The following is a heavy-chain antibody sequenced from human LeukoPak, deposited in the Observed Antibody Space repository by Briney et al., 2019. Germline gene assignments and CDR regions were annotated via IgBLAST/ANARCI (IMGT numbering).Heavy chain of an antibody. V-gene: IGHV3-48*02. Sequence: GGSLRLSCAASGFTVSSNYMSWVRQAPGKGLEWVSYISSSSSTIYYADSVKGRFTISRGNAKNSLYLQMNSLRDEDTAVYYCARDRGSDFDYWGQGTLVTVSS. CDR2: ISSSSSTI. J-gene: IGHJ4*02. D-gene: IGHD5-12*01. CDR1: GFTVSSNY. CDR3: ARDRGSDFDY.